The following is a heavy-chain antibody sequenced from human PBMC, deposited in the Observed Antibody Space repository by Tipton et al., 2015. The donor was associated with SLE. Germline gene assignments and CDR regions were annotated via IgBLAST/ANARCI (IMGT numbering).Heavy chain of an antibody. Sequence: TLSLTCAVYGGSFSDYYWSWIRQPPGKGLEWIGSIYYSGSTYYNPSLKSRVTISVDTSKNQFSLKLSSVTAADTAVYYCARELWFEGYFDYWGQGTLVTVSS. CDR2: IYYSGST. CDR1: GGSFSDYY. CDR3: ARELWFEGYFDY. D-gene: IGHD3-10*01. J-gene: IGHJ4*02. V-gene: IGHV4-34*01.